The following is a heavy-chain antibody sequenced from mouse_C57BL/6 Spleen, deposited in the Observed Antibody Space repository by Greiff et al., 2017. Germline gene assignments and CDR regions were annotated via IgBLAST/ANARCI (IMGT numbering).Heavy chain of an antibody. CDR1: GYTFTSYW. D-gene: IGHD1-1*01. J-gene: IGHJ3*01. CDR2: IHPNSGST. Sequence: QVQLKQPGAELVKPGASVKLSCKASGYTFTSYWMHWVKQRPGQGLEWIGMIHPNSGSTNYNEKFKSKATLTVDKSSSTAYMQLSSLTSEDSAVYYCARDGSRGPWFGDWGQGTLVTVSA. CDR3: ARDGSRGPWFGD. V-gene: IGHV1-64*01.